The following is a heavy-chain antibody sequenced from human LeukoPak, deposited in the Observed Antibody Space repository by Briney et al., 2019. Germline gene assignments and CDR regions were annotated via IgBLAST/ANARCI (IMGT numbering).Heavy chain of an antibody. V-gene: IGHV3-33*01. J-gene: IGHJ4*02. CDR2: IWYDGSNK. Sequence: GSLRLSCAASGFTFSSYGMHWVRQAPGKGLEWVAVIWYDGSNKYYADSVKGRFTISRDNSKNTLFLRMNSLRAEDTAVYYCARVDSSGPGDYWGQGTLVTVSS. CDR3: ARVDSSGPGDY. CDR1: GFTFSSYG. D-gene: IGHD6-19*01.